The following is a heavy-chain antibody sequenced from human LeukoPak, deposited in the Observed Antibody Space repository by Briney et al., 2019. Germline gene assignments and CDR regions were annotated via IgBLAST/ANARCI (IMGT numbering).Heavy chain of an antibody. V-gene: IGHV7-4-1*02. Sequence: ASVKVSCKASGYIFNRYTINWVRQAPGQGLEWMGWINTNTGNPTYAEGFTGRFVFSFDTSVSTAYLQISSLKPEDTAVYYCARDYTSAAEYWGQGTLVTVSS. D-gene: IGHD6-25*01. CDR2: INTNTGNP. CDR1: GYIFNRYT. J-gene: IGHJ4*02. CDR3: ARDYTSAAEY.